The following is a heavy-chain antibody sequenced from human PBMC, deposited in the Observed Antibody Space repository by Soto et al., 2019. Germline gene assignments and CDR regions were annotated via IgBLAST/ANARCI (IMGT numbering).Heavy chain of an antibody. V-gene: IGHV1-69*08. CDR3: ARDKGTLVPGYYYYGMDV. D-gene: IGHD3-10*01. CDR2: IIPILGIA. Sequence: QVQLVQSGAEVKKPGSSVKVSCKASGGTFSSYTISWVRQAPGQGLEWMGRIIPILGIANYAQKFQGRVTITADKSTSTAYMELSSLRSEDTAVYYCARDKGTLVPGYYYYGMDVWGQGTTVTVSS. CDR1: GGTFSSYT. J-gene: IGHJ6*02.